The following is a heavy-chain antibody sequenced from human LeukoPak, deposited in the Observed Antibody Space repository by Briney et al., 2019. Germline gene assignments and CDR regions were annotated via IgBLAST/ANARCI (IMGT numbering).Heavy chain of an antibody. V-gene: IGHV3-9*01. D-gene: IGHD4-17*01. CDR3: AKAFLWSGGYSHDYGDGFDY. Sequence: PGGSLRLSCAASGFTFDDYAMHWVRQAPGKGLEWVSGISWNSGSIGYADSVKGRFTISRGNAKNSLYLQMNSLRAEDTALYYCAKAFLWSGGYSHDYGDGFDYWGQGTLVTVSS. J-gene: IGHJ4*02. CDR2: ISWNSGSI. CDR1: GFTFDDYA.